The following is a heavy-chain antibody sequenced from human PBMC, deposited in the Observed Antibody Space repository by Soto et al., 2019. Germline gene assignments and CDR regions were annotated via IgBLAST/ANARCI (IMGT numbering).Heavy chain of an antibody. V-gene: IGHV3-64*01. CDR3: AGKRESFEPDDY. D-gene: IGHD1-26*01. J-gene: IGHJ4*02. Sequence: EVQLVESGGGLVQPGGSLRLSCAASGFTFSSYAMHWVRQAPGKGLEYVSAISSNGGSTYYANSVKGRFSISRDNSKNTLYLQSGSLRAEDMAVYYCAGKRESFEPDDYWGQGTLVTVSS. CDR1: GFTFSSYA. CDR2: ISSNGGST.